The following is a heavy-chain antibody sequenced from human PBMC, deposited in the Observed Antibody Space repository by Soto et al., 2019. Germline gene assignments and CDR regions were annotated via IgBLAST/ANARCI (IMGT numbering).Heavy chain of an antibody. V-gene: IGHV4-59*02. CDR3: ARDPGYCTNGVCPIFDF. J-gene: IGHJ4*02. CDR2: MYHGGRT. D-gene: IGHD2-8*01. Sequence: SETLSLTCTVSGNSVTNYFWSWMRQPPGKGLEWIGHMYHGGRTNYSPSLKSRVTMSLDSSKNQFSLNLSSVTAAATAVYFCARDPGYCTNGVCPIFDFWGQGVLVTVSS. CDR1: GNSVTNYF.